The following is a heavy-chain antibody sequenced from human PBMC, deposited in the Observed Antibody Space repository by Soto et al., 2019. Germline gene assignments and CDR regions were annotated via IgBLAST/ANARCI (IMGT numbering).Heavy chain of an antibody. CDR2: VSGSGGST. CDR1: GFTFSRYA. Sequence: GGSLRLSCGASGFTFSRYAMRWFRQAPGKRREAVSAVSGSGGSTDYADSVKGRFTISRDNSKNTLYLQMNSMRAEDTAVYYCPKVDSYVGYSYGTPVLGEWNTVTASS. D-gene: IGHD3-16*01. J-gene: IGHJ6*02. CDR3: PKVDSYVGYSYGTPV. V-gene: IGHV3-23*01.